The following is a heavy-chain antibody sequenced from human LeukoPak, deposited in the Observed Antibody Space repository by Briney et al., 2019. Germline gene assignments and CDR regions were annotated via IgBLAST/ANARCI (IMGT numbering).Heavy chain of an antibody. D-gene: IGHD4-23*01. CDR3: ARYLRGDHGGTLDY. J-gene: IGHJ4*02. V-gene: IGHV4-39*02. CDR1: GDSISSSSYY. Sequence: SETLSLTCTVSGDSISSSSYYWGWIRQPPGKGLEWIGSIYYSGTTYYNPSLKSRVTISVDTSKNHFSLKLSSVTAADTAVYYCARYLRGDHGGTLDYWGQGTLITVSP. CDR2: IYYSGTT.